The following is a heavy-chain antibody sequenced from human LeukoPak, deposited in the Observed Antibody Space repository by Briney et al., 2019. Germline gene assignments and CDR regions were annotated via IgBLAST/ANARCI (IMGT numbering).Heavy chain of an antibody. J-gene: IGHJ4*02. D-gene: IGHD3-10*01. CDR3: AKDQGLWFGELLPN. CDR2: ISGSGGST. V-gene: IGHV3-23*01. CDR1: GFTFSSYA. Sequence: GGSLRLSCAASGFTFSSYAMSWVRQAPGQGLEWVSAISGSGGSTYYADSVKGRFTISRDNSKNTLYLQMNSLRAEDTAVYYCAKDQGLWFGELLPNWGQGTLVTVSS.